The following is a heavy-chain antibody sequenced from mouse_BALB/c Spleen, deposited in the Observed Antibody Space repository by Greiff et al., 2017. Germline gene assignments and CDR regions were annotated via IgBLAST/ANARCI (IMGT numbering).Heavy chain of an antibody. Sequence: EVQRVESGGGLVKPGGSLKLSCAASGFTFSSYAMSWVRQTPEKRLEWVASISSGGSTYYPDSVKGRFTISRDNARNILYLQMSSLRSEDTAMYYCANGKPRGYYAMDYWGQGTSVTVSS. J-gene: IGHJ4*01. CDR3: ANGKPRGYYAMDY. D-gene: IGHD2-1*01. CDR2: ISSGGST. CDR1: GFTFSSYA. V-gene: IGHV5-6-5*01.